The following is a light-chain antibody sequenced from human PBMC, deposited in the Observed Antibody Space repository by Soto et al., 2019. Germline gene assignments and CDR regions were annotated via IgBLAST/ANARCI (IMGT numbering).Light chain of an antibody. CDR1: RSVRSD. Sequence: IVMRLSPGTLSVSPGERATLSCRARRSVRSDLTWLQQRPCQAPRLLIYVASTRATGVPGRFSGSGSGTQFTLTISSLQSEDFAVYYCLQYNNWPRTFGQGTKV. CDR3: LQYNNWPRT. CDR2: VAS. J-gene: IGKJ1*01. V-gene: IGKV3-15*01.